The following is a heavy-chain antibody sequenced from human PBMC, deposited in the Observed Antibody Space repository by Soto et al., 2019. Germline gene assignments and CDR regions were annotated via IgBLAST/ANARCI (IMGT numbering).Heavy chain of an antibody. CDR3: SRDDVYCSGGSCYGAPMDV. V-gene: IGHV3-66*01. D-gene: IGHD2-15*01. Sequence: EVQLVESGGDLVQPGGSLRLSCAASGFTVSSHYINWVRQAPGKGLEWVSLIQSGGSTFYADSVKGRFTISRDNSKNTLFLQMNSLRVEDTAMYYCSRDDVYCSGGSCYGAPMDVWGRGTTVTVSS. CDR1: GFTVSSHY. CDR2: IQSGGST. J-gene: IGHJ6*03.